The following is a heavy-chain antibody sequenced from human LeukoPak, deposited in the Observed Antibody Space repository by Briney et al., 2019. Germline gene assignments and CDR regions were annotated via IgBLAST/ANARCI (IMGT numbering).Heavy chain of an antibody. D-gene: IGHD3-9*01. J-gene: IGHJ4*02. CDR1: GGTFSSYA. CDR3: ARGTYYDILTGYPRGFDY. CDR2: IIPIFGTA. V-gene: IGHV1-69*06. Sequence: ASVKVSCKASGGTFSSYAISWVRQAPGQGLEWMGGIIPIFGTANYAKKFQGRVTITADKSTSTAYMELSSLRSEDTAVYYCARGTYYDILTGYPRGFDYWGQGTLVTVSS.